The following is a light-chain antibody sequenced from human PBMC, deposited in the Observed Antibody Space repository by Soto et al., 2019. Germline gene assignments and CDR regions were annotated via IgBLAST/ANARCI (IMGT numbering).Light chain of an antibody. CDR3: CSYAGSYTYV. CDR2: DVS. Sequence: QSALTQPPSASGSPGQSVTISCTGTIGDVGGYNVVSWYQQHPGKAPKLMIYDVSKRPSGVPDRFSGSKSGNTASLTISGLQAEDEADYYCCSYAGSYTYVFGTGTKLTVL. CDR1: IGDVGGYNV. J-gene: IGLJ1*01. V-gene: IGLV2-11*01.